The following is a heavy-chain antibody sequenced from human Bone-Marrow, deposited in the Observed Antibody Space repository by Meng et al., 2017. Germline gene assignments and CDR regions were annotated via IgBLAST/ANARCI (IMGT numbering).Heavy chain of an antibody. V-gene: IGHV1/OR15-3*02. CDR2: INTGNGNT. J-gene: IGHJ4*02. CDR3: AKDLSYGDYYYDHYFDY. D-gene: IGHD4-17*01. CDR1: GYTFPDYW. Sequence: QVKRVQSGAEVKKPGASVKVSCKASGYTFPDYWLHWVRRAPGQGLEWMGWINTGNGNTKYSQKFQGRVTITRDTSASTAYMELSSLRSEDTAVYYCAKDLSYGDYYYDHYFDYWGQGILVTVSS.